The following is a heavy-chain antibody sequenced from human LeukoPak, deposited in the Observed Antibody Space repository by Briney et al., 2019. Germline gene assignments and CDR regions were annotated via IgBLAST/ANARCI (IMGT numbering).Heavy chain of an antibody. CDR2: INHSGST. CDR3: ARRPPYYSGSPAP. J-gene: IGHJ5*02. Sequence: PSETLSLTCAVYGGSFSGYYWSWIRQPPGKGLEWIGEINHSGSTNYNPSLKSRVTISVDTSKNQFSLKLSSVTAADTAVYYCARRPPYYSGSPAPWGQGTLVTVSS. CDR1: GGSFSGYY. V-gene: IGHV4-34*01. D-gene: IGHD1-26*01.